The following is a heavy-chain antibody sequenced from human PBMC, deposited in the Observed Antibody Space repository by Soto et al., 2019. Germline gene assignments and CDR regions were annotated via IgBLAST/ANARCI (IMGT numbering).Heavy chain of an antibody. CDR1: GFTFGDYA. Sequence: GGSLRLSCTASGFTFGDYAMSWFRQAPGKGLEWVGFIRSKAYGGTTEYAASVKGRFTISRDDSKSIAYLQMNSLKTEDTAVYYCTTEGQMITFGGVIVFPHDYWGQGTLVTVSS. V-gene: IGHV3-49*03. CDR3: TTEGQMITFGGVIVFPHDY. D-gene: IGHD3-16*02. CDR2: IRSKAYGGTT. J-gene: IGHJ4*02.